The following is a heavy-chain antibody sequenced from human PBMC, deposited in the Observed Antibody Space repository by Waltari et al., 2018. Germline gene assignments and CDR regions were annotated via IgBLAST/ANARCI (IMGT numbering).Heavy chain of an antibody. CDR1: GFTFSSYA. CDR3: AKTVNYDFWSGSYYFDY. V-gene: IGHV3-23*03. CDR2: IYSGGSST. D-gene: IGHD3-3*01. J-gene: IGHJ4*02. Sequence: EVQLLESGGGLVQPGGSLRLSCAASGFTFSSYAMSWVRQAPGKGLEWVSVIYSGGSSTYYADSVKGRFTISRDNSKNTLYLQMNSLRAEDTAVYYCAKTVNYDFWSGSYYFDYLGQGTLVTVSS.